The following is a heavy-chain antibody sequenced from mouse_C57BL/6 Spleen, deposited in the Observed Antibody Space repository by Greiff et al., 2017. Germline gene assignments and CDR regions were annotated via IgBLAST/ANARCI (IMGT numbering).Heavy chain of an antibody. J-gene: IGHJ4*01. CDR3: ARPRALSMEY. CDR1: DYTFPGYW. Sequence: QVQLQQSGAELMQPGASVKLSCKATDYTFPGYWIAWVKQRPGHGLEWIGAILPGSGSTNYPENFEGKATFTADTSSNTAYMQLSSLTTEDSANYDGARPRALSMEYWGKGTSVTVSS. V-gene: IGHV1-9*01. CDR2: ILPGSGST. D-gene: IGHD3-1*01.